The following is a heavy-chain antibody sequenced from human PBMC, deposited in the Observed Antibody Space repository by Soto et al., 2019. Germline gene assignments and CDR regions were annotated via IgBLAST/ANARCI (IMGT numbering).Heavy chain of an antibody. CDR3: ARGTVTSGRWFGP. CDR1: ASTFTGYT. CDR2: ISTFNGNT. Sequence: VQCEVQLEESGASVKVSCKASASTFTGYTINWVRQAPGQGLEWMGWISTFNGNTKYAGNFEGRVTMTTNTSTTTAYMELTSLRFDDTAVYFCARGTVTSGRWFGPWGQGTLVSVSS. V-gene: IGHV1-18*04. J-gene: IGHJ5*02. D-gene: IGHD4-17*01.